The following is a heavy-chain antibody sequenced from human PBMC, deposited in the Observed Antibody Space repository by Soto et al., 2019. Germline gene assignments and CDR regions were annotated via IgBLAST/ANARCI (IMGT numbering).Heavy chain of an antibody. CDR2: INAGNGNT. CDR1: GYTFTSYA. CDR3: ARGMPGYYDFWSGYFGDYYYYGMDV. V-gene: IGHV1-3*01. D-gene: IGHD3-3*01. Sequence: ASVKVSCKASGYTFTSYAMHWVRQDPGQRLEWMGWINAGNGNTKYSQKFQGRVTITRDTSASTAYMELSSLRSEDTAVYYCARGMPGYYDFWSGYFGDYYYYGMDVWGQGTTVTVSS. J-gene: IGHJ6*02.